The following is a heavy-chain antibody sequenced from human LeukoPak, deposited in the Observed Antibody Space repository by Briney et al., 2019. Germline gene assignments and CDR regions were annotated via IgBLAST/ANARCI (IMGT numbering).Heavy chain of an antibody. CDR1: GGSISSSSYY. J-gene: IGHJ1*01. V-gene: IGHV4-39*07. CDR3: ARDLGWELAYFQH. D-gene: IGHD1-26*01. CDR2: IYYSGST. Sequence: PSETLSLTCTVSGGSISSSSYYWGWIRQPPGKGLEWIGSIYYSGSTYYNPSLKSRVTISVDTSKNQFSLKLSSVTAADTAVYYCARDLGWELAYFQHWGQGTLVTVSS.